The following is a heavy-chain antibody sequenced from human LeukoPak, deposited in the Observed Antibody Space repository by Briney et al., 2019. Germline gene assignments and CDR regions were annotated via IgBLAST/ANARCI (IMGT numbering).Heavy chain of an antibody. Sequence: SETLSLTCTVSGGSISSSSYYWGWIRQPPGKGLEWIGSIYYSGSTYYNPSLKSRVTISVDTSKNQFSLKLSSVTAADTAVYYCARPRRGPIDYWGQGTLVPVPS. J-gene: IGHJ4*02. V-gene: IGHV4-39*01. CDR3: ARPRRGPIDY. CDR1: GGSISSSSYY. D-gene: IGHD3-16*01. CDR2: IYYSGST.